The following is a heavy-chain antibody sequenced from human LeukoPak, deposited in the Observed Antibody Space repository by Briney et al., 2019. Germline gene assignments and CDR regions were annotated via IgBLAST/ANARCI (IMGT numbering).Heavy chain of an antibody. CDR2: ISSNGGST. V-gene: IGHV3-64*01. D-gene: IGHD2-2*01. Sequence: GGSLRLSCAASGFTFSSYAMHWVRQAPGKGLEYVSAISSNGGSTYYANSVKGRFTISRDNSKNTLYLQMGSLRAEDMAVYYCARDKAYCSSTSCYGDYYYYGMDVWGQGTTVTVSS. J-gene: IGHJ6*02. CDR3: ARDKAYCSSTSCYGDYYYYGMDV. CDR1: GFTFSSYA.